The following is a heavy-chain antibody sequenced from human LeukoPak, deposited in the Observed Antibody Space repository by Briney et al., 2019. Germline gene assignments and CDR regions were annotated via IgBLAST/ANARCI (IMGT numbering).Heavy chain of an antibody. D-gene: IGHD1-26*01. CDR1: GYTFTSYG. V-gene: IGHV1-18*01. Sequence: ASVKVSCKASGYTFTSYGISWVRQPPGQRLEWMGWISAYNGNTNYAQKLQGRVTMTTDTSTSTAYMELRSLKSDDTAVYYCASDHWELVSTDAFDIWGQGTMVTVSS. CDR2: ISAYNGNT. CDR3: ASDHWELVSTDAFDI. J-gene: IGHJ3*02.